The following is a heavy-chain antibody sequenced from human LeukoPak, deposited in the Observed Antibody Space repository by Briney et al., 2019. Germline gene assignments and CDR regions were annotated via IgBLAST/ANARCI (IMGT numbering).Heavy chain of an antibody. D-gene: IGHD3-10*01. V-gene: IGHV4-59*08. CDR2: IYYSGST. J-gene: IGHJ4*02. CDR3: ARGNRQLAYYGSGSRLPYDY. CDR1: GGSISSYY. Sequence: PSETLSLTCTVSGGSISSYYWSWIRQPPGKGLEWIGYIYYSGSTNYNPSLTSRVTISVDTSKNQFSLKLSSVTAADTAVYYCARGNRQLAYYGSGSRLPYDYWGQGSLVTVSS.